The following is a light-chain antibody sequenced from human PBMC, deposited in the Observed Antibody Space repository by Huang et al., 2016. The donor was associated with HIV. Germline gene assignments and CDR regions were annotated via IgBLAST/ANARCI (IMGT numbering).Light chain of an antibody. J-gene: IGKJ1*01. CDR3: QQYNNWPWT. CDR2: GAS. Sequence: ETVMTQSPATLSVSPGERATLSCRASQSVSSHLAWYQQKPGQSPKRLIYGASTRAAVIPATFSGSGSGTEFTLTISSLQSEDFAVYFCQQYNNWPWTFGQGTKVEIK. CDR1: QSVSSH. V-gene: IGKV3-15*01.